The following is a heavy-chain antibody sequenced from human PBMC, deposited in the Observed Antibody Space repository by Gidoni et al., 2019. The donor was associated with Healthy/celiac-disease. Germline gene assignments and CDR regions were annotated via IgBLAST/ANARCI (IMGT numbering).Heavy chain of an antibody. CDR1: GFACSRYA. D-gene: IGHD6-13*01. J-gene: IGHJ6*03. CDR2: ISYDGSNK. Sequence: QVQLVESGGGVVQPGRSLRLSCAAPGFACSRYAMHWVRQAPGKGLEWVAVISYDGSNKYYADSVKGRFTISRDNSKNTLYLQMNSLRAEDTAVYYCARVAAAGTFYYYYMDVWGKGTTVTVSS. CDR3: ARVAAAGTFYYYYMDV. V-gene: IGHV3-30*04.